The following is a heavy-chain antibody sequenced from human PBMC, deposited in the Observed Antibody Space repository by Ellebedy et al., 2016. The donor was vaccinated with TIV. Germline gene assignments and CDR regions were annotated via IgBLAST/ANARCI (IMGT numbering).Heavy chain of an antibody. J-gene: IGHJ4*02. D-gene: IGHD6-13*01. CDR3: ARVGSSSWYYFDY. CDR1: GGTFSSYA. CDR2: IIPIFGTA. V-gene: IGHV1-69*13. Sequence: SVKVSXXASGGTFSSYAISWVRQAPGQGLEWMGGIIPIFGTANYAQKFQGRVTITADESTSTAYMELRSLRSDDTAVYYCARVGSSSWYYFDYWGQGTLVTVSS.